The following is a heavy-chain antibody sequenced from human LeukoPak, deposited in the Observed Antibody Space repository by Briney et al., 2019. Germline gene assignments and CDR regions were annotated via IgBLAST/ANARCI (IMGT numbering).Heavy chain of an antibody. J-gene: IGHJ4*02. Sequence: SETLSLTCTVSGGSISSYYCSWIRQPPGKGLEWIGYIYYSGSTNYNPSLKSRVTISVDTSKNQFSLKLSSVTAADTAVYYCARVDYGDYVFGFDYWGQGTLVTVSS. V-gene: IGHV4-59*01. CDR2: IYYSGST. D-gene: IGHD4-17*01. CDR1: GGSISSYY. CDR3: ARVDYGDYVFGFDY.